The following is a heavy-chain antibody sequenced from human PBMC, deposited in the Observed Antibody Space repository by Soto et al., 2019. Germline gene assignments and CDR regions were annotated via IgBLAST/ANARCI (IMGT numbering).Heavy chain of an antibody. V-gene: IGHV1-69*13. CDR2: IIPIFGTA. J-gene: IGHJ4*02. D-gene: IGHD5-18*01. CDR1: RGTFSSYA. CDR3: ARDPLEGYSYGYSDY. Sequence: SVKVSCKASRGTFSSYAISWVRQAPGQGLEWMGGIIPIFGTANYAQKFQGRVTITADESTSTAYMELSSLRSEDTAVYYCARDPLEGYSYGYSDYWGQGTPVTVSS.